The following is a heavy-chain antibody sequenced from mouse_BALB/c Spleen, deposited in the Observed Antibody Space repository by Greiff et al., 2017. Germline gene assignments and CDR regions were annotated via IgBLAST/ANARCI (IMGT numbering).Heavy chain of an antibody. J-gene: IGHJ3*01. CDR2: ISSGGGST. CDR1: GFAFSSYD. Sequence: EVMLVESGGGLVQPGGSLKLSCAASGFAFSSYDMSWVRQTPEKRLEWVAYISSGGGSTYYPDTVKGRFTISRDNAKNTLYLQMSSLKSEDTAMYYCARARDGYSWFAYWGQGTLVTVSA. D-gene: IGHD2-3*01. V-gene: IGHV5-12-1*01. CDR3: ARARDGYSWFAY.